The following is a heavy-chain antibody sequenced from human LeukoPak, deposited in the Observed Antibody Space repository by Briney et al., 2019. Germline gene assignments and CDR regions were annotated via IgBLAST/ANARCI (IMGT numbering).Heavy chain of an antibody. V-gene: IGHV4-39*01. CDR3: ARLTWIQLWQARYYFDY. CDR1: GGSISSSSYY. D-gene: IGHD5-18*01. J-gene: IGHJ4*02. CDR2: IYYSGST. Sequence: SETLSLTCTVSGGSISSSSYYWGWIRQPPGKGLEWIGSIYYSGSTYYNPPLKSRVTISVDTSKNQFSLKLSSVTAADTAVYYCARLTWIQLWQARYYFDYWGQGTLVTVSS.